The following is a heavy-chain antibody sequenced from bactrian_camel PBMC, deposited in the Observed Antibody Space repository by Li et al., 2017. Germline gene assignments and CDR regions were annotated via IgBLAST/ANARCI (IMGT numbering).Heavy chain of an antibody. V-gene: IGHV3S63*01. CDR2: IGTDERT. CDR1: GFSFDDSD. D-gene: IGHD2*01. Sequence: HVQLVESGGASVQAGTSLRLSCTYSGFSFDDSDLGWYRQTPEKECELASSIGTDERTYYADSVKGRFAISQDHAKNTVYLQMNSLKPEDTALYYCAPSFRGSGSPDWGQGTQVTVS. J-gene: IGHJ4*01. CDR3: APSFRGSGSPD.